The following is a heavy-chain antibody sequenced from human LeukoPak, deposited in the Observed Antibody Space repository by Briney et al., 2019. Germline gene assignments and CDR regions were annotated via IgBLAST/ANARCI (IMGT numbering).Heavy chain of an antibody. J-gene: IGHJ3*02. Sequence: SETLSLTCTVSGGSISSYYWSWIRRPPGKGLEWIGYIYYSGSTNYNPSLKSRVTISVDTSKNQFSLKLSSVTAADTAVYYCARHAAWYYDSSGYYDAFDIWGQGTMVTVSS. CDR1: GGSISSYY. CDR3: ARHAAWYYDSSGYYDAFDI. V-gene: IGHV4-59*08. D-gene: IGHD3-22*01. CDR2: IYYSGST.